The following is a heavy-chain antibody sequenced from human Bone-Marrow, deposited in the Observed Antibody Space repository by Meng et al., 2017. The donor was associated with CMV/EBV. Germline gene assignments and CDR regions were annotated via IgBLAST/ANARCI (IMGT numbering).Heavy chain of an antibody. J-gene: IGHJ6*02. D-gene: IGHD2-2*02. CDR1: GFTFSSYE. CDR3: ARTLCSSTSCYKYYYYGMDV. V-gene: IGHV3-48*03. Sequence: GESLKISCAASGFTFSSYEMNWVRQAPGKGLEWVSYISSSGNTIYYADSVKGRFTISRDNAKNSLYLQMNSLRAEDTAVYYCARTLCSSTSCYKYYYYGMDVWGQGTTVTLSS. CDR2: ISSSGNTI.